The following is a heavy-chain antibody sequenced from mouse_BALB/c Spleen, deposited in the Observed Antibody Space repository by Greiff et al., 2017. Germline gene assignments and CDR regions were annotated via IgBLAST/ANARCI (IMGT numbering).Heavy chain of an antibody. Sequence: EVQVVESGGGLVQPGGSLRLSCATSGFTFTDYYMSWVRQPPGKALEWLGFIRNKANGYTTEYSASVKGRFTISRDNSQSILYLQMNTLRAEDTATYYCARAPDGSSYGWFAYWGQGTLVTVSA. CDR2: IRNKANGYTT. CDR1: GFTFTDYY. D-gene: IGHD1-1*01. CDR3: ARAPDGSSYGWFAY. V-gene: IGHV7-3*02. J-gene: IGHJ3*01.